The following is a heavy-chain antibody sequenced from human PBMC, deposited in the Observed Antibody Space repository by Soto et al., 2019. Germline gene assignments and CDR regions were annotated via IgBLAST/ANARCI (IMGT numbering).Heavy chain of an antibody. V-gene: IGHV3-30-3*01. CDR1: GFSFSTFA. J-gene: IGHJ4*02. Sequence: GGSLRLSCAASGFSFSTFAMHWVRQAPGKGLEWVAVIWYDGSNKFYADSVKGRFSISRDNSRNTLYLQMNSLRAEDTAVYYCAKEMAMVCFDYWGQGTLVTVSS. D-gene: IGHD5-18*01. CDR3: AKEMAMVCFDY. CDR2: IWYDGSNK.